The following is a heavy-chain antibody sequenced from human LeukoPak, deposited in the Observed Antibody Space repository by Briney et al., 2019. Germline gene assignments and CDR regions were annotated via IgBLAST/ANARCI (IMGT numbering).Heavy chain of an antibody. J-gene: IGHJ4*02. CDR1: GGSISSYY. CDR2: IYYSGST. Sequence: PSETLSLTCTVSGGSISSYYWSWIRQPPGKGLEWIGYIYYSGSTNYNPSLKSRVTISVDTSKNQFSLKLSSVTATDTAVYYCARARYHPNVDTAMVYSFDYWGQGTLVTVSS. D-gene: IGHD5-18*01. V-gene: IGHV4-59*01. CDR3: ARARYHPNVDTAMVYSFDY.